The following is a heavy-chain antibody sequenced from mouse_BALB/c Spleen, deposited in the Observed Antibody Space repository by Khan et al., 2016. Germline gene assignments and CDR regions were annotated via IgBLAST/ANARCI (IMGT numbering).Heavy chain of an antibody. CDR2: IAPGSGST. Sequence: DLVKPGASVKLSCKASGYTFTSYWINWIKQRPGQGLEWIGRIAPGSGSTYYNEMFKGKATLTVETSSSTAYIQLSSLSSEDSAVYFCARRGGNYYFDYWGQGTTLTVSS. V-gene: IGHV1S41*01. D-gene: IGHD2-1*01. CDR1: GYTFTSYW. CDR3: ARRGGNYYFDY. J-gene: IGHJ2*01.